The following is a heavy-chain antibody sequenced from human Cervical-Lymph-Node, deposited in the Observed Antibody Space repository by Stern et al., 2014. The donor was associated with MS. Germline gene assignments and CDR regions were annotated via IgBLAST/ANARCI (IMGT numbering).Heavy chain of an antibody. J-gene: IGHJ4*02. Sequence: ESGPALVKPTQTLTLTCTFSGFSLSTSGMRVSWIRQPPGKALEWLARIDWDDDKFYSTSLKTRLTISKDTSKNQVVLTMTNMDPVDTATYYCARMGYSNSRGAFDYWGQGTLVTVSS. CDR1: GFSLSTSGMR. CDR2: IDWDDDK. V-gene: IGHV2-70*04. D-gene: IGHD6-6*01. CDR3: ARMGYSNSRGAFDY.